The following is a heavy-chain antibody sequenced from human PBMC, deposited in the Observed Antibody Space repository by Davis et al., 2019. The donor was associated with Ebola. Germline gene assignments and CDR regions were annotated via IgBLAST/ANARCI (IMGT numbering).Heavy chain of an antibody. Sequence: GESLKISCAASGFTFSSYWMSWVRQAPGKGLEWVANIKQDGSEKYYVDSVKGRFTISRDNAKNSLYLQMNSLRAEDTAVYYCARERGRGYSGYGLGYWGQGTLVTVSS. D-gene: IGHD5-12*01. CDR1: GFTFSSYW. V-gene: IGHV3-7*01. CDR2: IKQDGSEK. J-gene: IGHJ4*02. CDR3: ARERGRGYSGYGLGY.